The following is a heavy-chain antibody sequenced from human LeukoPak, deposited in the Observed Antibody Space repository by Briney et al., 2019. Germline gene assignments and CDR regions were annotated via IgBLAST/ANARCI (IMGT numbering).Heavy chain of an antibody. CDR3: ARLGYPGFNIVATTPRRYYYYYMDV. J-gene: IGHJ6*03. CDR1: GDSISSGDYY. Sequence: SETLSLTCTVSGDSISSGDYYWSWIRQPAGKGLEWIGRISSSGSTNYNPSLKSRVTISVDTSKNQFSLKLSSVTAADTAVYYCARLGYPGFNIVATTPRRYYYYYMDVWGKGTTVTISS. V-gene: IGHV4-61*02. CDR2: ISSSGST. D-gene: IGHD5-12*01.